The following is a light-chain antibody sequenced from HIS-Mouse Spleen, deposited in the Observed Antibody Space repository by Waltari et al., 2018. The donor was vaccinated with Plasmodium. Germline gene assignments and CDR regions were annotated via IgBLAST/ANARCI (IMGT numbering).Light chain of an antibody. CDR1: SRDVCGSNY. J-gene: IGLJ2*01. V-gene: IGLV2-14*03. CDR3: SSYTSSSTLV. CDR2: DVS. Sequence: QSALTQPASVSGSPGQSITLSCPGTSRDVCGSNYVSWYQQHPGKAPKLMIYDVSNRPSGVSNRFSGSKSGNTASLTISGLQAEDEADYYCSSYTSSSTLVFGGGTKLTVL.